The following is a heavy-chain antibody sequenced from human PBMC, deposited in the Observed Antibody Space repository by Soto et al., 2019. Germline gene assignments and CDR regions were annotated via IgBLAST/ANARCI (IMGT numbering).Heavy chain of an antibody. J-gene: IGHJ6*02. D-gene: IGHD6-6*01. CDR1: GFTFSSYA. V-gene: IGHV3-30-3*01. CDR3: ARDLGAARPNGMDV. CDR2: ISYDGSNK. Sequence: PGGSLRLSCAASGFTFSSYAMHWVRQAPGKGLEWVAVISYDGSNKYYADSVKGRFTISRDNSKNTLYLQMNSLRAEDTAVYYCARDLGAARPNGMDVWGQGTTVTVSS.